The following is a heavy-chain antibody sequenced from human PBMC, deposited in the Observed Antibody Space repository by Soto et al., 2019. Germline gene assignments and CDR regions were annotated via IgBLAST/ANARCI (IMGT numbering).Heavy chain of an antibody. V-gene: IGHV3-21*01. CDR2: ISSSSSYI. J-gene: IGHJ4*02. D-gene: IGHD3-10*01. CDR1: GFIFSSYS. CDR3: VGVWFGRKAPDY. Sequence: EVQLVESGGGLVKPGGSLRLSCAASGFIFSSYSMNWVRQAPGKGLEWVSSISSSSSYIFYADSVKGRFTISRDNARNSLFLQMNSLRAEDTAVYYCVGVWFGRKAPDYWGQGTLVTVSS.